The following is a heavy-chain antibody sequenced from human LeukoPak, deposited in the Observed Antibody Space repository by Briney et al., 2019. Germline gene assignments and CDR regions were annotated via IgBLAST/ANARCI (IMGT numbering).Heavy chain of an antibody. CDR1: GFTFSDYY. D-gene: IGHD1-1*01. CDR2: ISGNNDNI. J-gene: IGHJ4*02. Sequence: GGSLRLSCAASGFTFSDYYMSWIRQAPGKGLEWVSYISGNNDNIHQADSVKGRFTISRDNAKNSLYLQMNSLRAEDTAVYYCARDLNWSFDYWGQGTLVTVSS. V-gene: IGHV3-11*06. CDR3: ARDLNWSFDY.